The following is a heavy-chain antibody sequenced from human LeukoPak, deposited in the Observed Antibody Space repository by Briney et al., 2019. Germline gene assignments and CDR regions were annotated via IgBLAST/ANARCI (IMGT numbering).Heavy chain of an antibody. V-gene: IGHV1-69*13. CDR1: GGTFSSYA. CDR3: ARDYYSSSTRYFDY. Sequence: ASVKVSCKASGGTFSSYAISWVRQAPGQGLEWMGGIIPIFGTVNYAQKFQGRVTITADESTSTAYMELSSLRSEDTAVYYCARDYYSSSTRYFDYWGQGTLVTVSS. CDR2: IIPIFGTV. J-gene: IGHJ4*02. D-gene: IGHD6-6*01.